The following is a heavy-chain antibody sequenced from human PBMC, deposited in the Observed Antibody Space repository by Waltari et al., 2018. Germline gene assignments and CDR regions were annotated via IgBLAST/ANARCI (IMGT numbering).Heavy chain of an antibody. D-gene: IGHD3-3*01. J-gene: IGHJ5*02. V-gene: IGHV4-34*01. CDR2: IRHPGNT. Sequence: QVQLQQWGAGLWKPSETLSLTCAVPGASFSASSWGWVRHVPGKGLEWIGQIRHPGNTNYNPSLQSRVAISIDTSRNQFSLRVFSVTAADTGLYFCTRGGNFDFWSHTPFVDPWGQGTQVTVSS. CDR1: GASFSASS. CDR3: TRGGNFDFWSHTPFVDP.